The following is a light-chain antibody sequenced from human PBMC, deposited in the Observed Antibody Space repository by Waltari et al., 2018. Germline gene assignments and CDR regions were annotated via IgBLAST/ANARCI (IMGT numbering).Light chain of an antibody. CDR2: DTS. CDR3: QMYVRLPVT. CDR1: QSVGRA. Sequence: SCRASQSVGRALAWYQQKPGQAPRLLIYDTSTRATGIPDRSSGSGSGTDFSLTISRVEPGDFAVYYCQMYVRLPVTFGQGTKVEVK. V-gene: IGKV3-20*01. J-gene: IGKJ1*01.